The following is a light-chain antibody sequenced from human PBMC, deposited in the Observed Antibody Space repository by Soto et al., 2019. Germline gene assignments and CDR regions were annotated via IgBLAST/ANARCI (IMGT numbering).Light chain of an antibody. Sequence: EIVMTQSPVTLSASAGESATLSCSASQSVDNNVAWYQQKPGQAPRLLIVGSFARATGIPARFSGSGSGSEFTLTISGLQSEDFAVYYCQQYNDRPPITFGQGTRLEIK. V-gene: IGKV3-15*01. CDR3: QQYNDRPPIT. CDR1: QSVDNN. CDR2: GSF. J-gene: IGKJ5*01.